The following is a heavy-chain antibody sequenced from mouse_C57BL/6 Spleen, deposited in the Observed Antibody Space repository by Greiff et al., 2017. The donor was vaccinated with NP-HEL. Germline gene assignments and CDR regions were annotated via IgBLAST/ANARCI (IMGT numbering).Heavy chain of an antibody. Sequence: EVKLVESGGDLVKPGGSLKLSCAASGFTFSSYGMSWVRQTPDKRLEWVATISSGGSYTYYPDSVKGRFTISRDNAKNTLYLQMSSLKSEDTAMYYCARHRGDYYGSSYAMDYWGQGTSVTVSS. D-gene: IGHD1-1*01. J-gene: IGHJ4*01. CDR1: GFTFSSYG. CDR3: ARHRGDYYGSSYAMDY. V-gene: IGHV5-6*02. CDR2: ISSGGSYT.